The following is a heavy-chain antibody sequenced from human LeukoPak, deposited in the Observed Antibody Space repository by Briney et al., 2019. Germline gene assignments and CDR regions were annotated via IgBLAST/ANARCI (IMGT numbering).Heavy chain of an antibody. CDR2: IAYDGRNE. CDR1: GFTFNNYC. J-gene: IGHJ4*02. CDR3: AKDGVMITFGEVISEYYFDY. V-gene: IGHV3-30*18. D-gene: IGHD3-16*02. Sequence: PGGSLSLSCAASGFTFNNYCMHWVRQAPGKGLEWVAVIAYDGRNEFYSDSVKGRFTISRDNSKNTLYLQMNSLRDEDAAMYYCAKDGVMITFGEVISEYYFDYWGQGTLVTVSS.